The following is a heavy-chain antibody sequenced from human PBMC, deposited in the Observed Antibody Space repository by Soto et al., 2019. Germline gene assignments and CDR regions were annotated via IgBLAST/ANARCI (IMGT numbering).Heavy chain of an antibody. CDR1: GYTFTSYA. Sequence: ASVKDSCKASGYTFTSYAMHWVRQAPGQRLEWMGWINAGNGNTKYSQKFQGRVTITRDTSASTAYMELSSLRSEDTAVYYCARETRGYSYGYVYYGMDVWGQGTTVTVSS. J-gene: IGHJ6*02. V-gene: IGHV1-3*01. CDR2: INAGNGNT. CDR3: ARETRGYSYGYVYYGMDV. D-gene: IGHD5-18*01.